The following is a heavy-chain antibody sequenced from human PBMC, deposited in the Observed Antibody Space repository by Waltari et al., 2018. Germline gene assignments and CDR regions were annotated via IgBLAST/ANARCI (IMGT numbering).Heavy chain of an antibody. J-gene: IGHJ6*02. Sequence: QVQLVQSGAEVKKPGASVKVSCKASGYTFTGYYIHWVRQAPGQGLEWMGWVNPKTGGTNYAQRFKGRVTRTRDTSISTAYMELRRLRSDDTAVYYCARDFRDKWTDVAHGPYMDVWGQGTTVSVSS. CDR3: ARDFRDKWTDVAHGPYMDV. D-gene: IGHD1-26*01. CDR1: GYTFTGYY. V-gene: IGHV1-2*02. CDR2: VNPKTGGT.